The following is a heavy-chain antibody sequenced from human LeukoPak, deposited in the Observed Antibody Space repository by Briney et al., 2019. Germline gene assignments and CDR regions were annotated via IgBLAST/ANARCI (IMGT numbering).Heavy chain of an antibody. CDR2: INPSGGST. CDR3: ARDVSELRSGIDY. CDR1: GYTFTSYY. Sequence: ASVKVSCKASGYTFTSYYMHWVRQAPGQGLEWMGIINPSGGSTSYAQKFQGRATMTRDMSTSTVYMELSSLRSEDTAVYYCARDVSELRSGIDYWGQGTLVTVSS. D-gene: IGHD1-26*01. J-gene: IGHJ4*02. V-gene: IGHV1-46*01.